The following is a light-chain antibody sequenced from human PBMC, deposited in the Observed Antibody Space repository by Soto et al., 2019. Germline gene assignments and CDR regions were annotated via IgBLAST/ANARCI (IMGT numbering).Light chain of an antibody. CDR3: CSYAASYTYV. V-gene: IGLV2-11*01. J-gene: IGLJ1*01. CDR2: DVS. Sequence: QSALTQPRSVSGSPGQSVTISCTGTSSDVGDYNYVSWYQQHPGKAPKLMIYDVSKWPSGVPDRFSGSKSGNTASLTISGLQAEDEADYYCCSYAASYTYVFGTGTKLTVL. CDR1: SSDVGDYNY.